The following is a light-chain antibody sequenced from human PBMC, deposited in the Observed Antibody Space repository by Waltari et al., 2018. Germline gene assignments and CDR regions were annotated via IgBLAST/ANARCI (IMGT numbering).Light chain of an antibody. CDR1: SGINVGTYR. J-gene: IGLJ2*01. CDR3: MIWHSSAVV. CDR2: YKSDSDK. Sequence: QAVLTQPSSLSASPGASASLTCTLRSGINVGTYRIYWYQPKPGSPTQYPLRYKSDSDKQQGSGFPSRFSGSKDASANAGILLISGLQSEDEADYYCMIWHSSAVVFGGGTKLTVL. V-gene: IGLV5-45*03.